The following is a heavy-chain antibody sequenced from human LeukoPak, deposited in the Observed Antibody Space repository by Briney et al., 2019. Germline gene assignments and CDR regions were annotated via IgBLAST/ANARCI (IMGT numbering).Heavy chain of an antibody. CDR2: IYYSGST. V-gene: IGHV4-59*01. Sequence: PSETLSLTCTVSGGSISSYYWSWIQQPPGKGLEWIGYIYYSGSTNYNPSLKSRVTISVDTSKNQFSLKLSSVTAADTAVYYCAGTYYYDSSGYYYPGGYWGQGTLVTVSS. D-gene: IGHD3-22*01. CDR1: GGSISSYY. CDR3: AGTYYYDSSGYYYPGGY. J-gene: IGHJ4*02.